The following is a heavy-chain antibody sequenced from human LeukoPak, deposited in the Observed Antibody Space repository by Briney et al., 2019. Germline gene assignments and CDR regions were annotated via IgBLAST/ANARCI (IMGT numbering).Heavy chain of an antibody. Sequence: ASVKVSCKASGYTFTNYNIHWVRQASGHGLEWMGGMNPSSGNTDSTQKFQGKLSMTRDTSVSTAYMELTSLRSDDTAVYYCARRVADHFDYWGQGTLVTVSS. CDR3: ARRVADHFDY. J-gene: IGHJ4*02. CDR1: GYTFTNYN. V-gene: IGHV1-8*01. CDR2: MNPSSGNT. D-gene: IGHD6-19*01.